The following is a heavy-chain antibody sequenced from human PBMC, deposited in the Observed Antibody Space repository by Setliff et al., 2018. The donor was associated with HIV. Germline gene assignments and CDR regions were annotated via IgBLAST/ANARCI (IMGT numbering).Heavy chain of an antibody. Sequence: PSETLSLTCSVSGDSIGNSRDYWGWIRQPPGKGLEWIGNIYYSGTTYYSPSLNSRVTISVDKSRNHFSLRLSAVTAADTAVYYCARELDNSDNSDPFDVWGQGTMVTVSS. CDR1: GDSIGNSRDY. CDR3: ARELDNSDNSDPFDV. CDR2: IYYSGTT. J-gene: IGHJ3*01. V-gene: IGHV4-39*02. D-gene: IGHD4-4*01.